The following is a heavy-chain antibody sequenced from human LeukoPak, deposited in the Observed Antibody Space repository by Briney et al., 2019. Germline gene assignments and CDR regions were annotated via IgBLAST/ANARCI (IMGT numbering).Heavy chain of an antibody. D-gene: IGHD6-19*01. Sequence: PSETLSLTCSVSGGSISSYYWSWIRQPPGKGLEWIGYIYYSGSTNYNPSLKSRVTISVDTSKNQFSLRLSSVTAADTAVYYCARDRSGWSFFDYWGQGTLVTVSS. CDR1: GGSISSYY. CDR2: IYYSGST. CDR3: ARDRSGWSFFDY. J-gene: IGHJ4*02. V-gene: IGHV4-59*01.